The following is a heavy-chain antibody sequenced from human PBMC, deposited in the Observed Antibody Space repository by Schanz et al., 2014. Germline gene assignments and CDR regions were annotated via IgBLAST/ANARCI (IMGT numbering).Heavy chain of an antibody. CDR3: ASGEARVTSSGVVIVPMNV. D-gene: IGHD3-3*01. V-gene: IGHV1-3*04. Sequence: QVQLVQSGAEGKKPGASVKVSCQASGYTFAGHAVHWVRQAPGQGPEWVGWIHTGSGNTKYSQKFEGRVTITRDTSASIVYMELSSLRSEDTAVFFCASGEARVTSSGVVIVPMNVWGKGTTVIVSS. CDR2: IHTGSGNT. CDR1: GYTFAGHA. J-gene: IGHJ6*03.